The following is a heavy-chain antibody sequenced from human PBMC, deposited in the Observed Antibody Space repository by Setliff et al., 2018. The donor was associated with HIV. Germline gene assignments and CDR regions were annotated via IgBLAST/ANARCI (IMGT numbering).Heavy chain of an antibody. CDR1: GFTFSSYS. CDR2: INTATVTTT. D-gene: IGHD1-26*01. Sequence: GGSLRLSCAASGFTFSSYSMNWVRQAPGKGLEWIAYINTATVTTTVYYADSVKGRFTVSRDNAKNSLLLDMNSLRDDDSAVYYCARVGRIYYFEHWGQGTVVTVSS. V-gene: IGHV3-48*02. J-gene: IGHJ4*02. CDR3: ARVGRIYYFEH.